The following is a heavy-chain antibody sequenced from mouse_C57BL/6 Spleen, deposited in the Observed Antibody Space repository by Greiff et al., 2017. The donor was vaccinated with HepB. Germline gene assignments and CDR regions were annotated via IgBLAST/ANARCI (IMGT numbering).Heavy chain of an antibody. CDR1: GFTFSSYA. J-gene: IGHJ2*01. CDR3: ARGSSIYDGYSYYFDY. CDR2: ISDGGSYT. D-gene: IGHD2-3*01. Sequence: EVQGVESGGGLVKPGGSLKLSCAASGFTFSSYAMSWVRQTPEKRLEWVATISDGGSYTYYPDNVKGRFIISRDNAKNNLYLQMSHLKSEDTAMYYCARGSSIYDGYSYYFDYWGQGTTLTGSS. V-gene: IGHV5-4*01.